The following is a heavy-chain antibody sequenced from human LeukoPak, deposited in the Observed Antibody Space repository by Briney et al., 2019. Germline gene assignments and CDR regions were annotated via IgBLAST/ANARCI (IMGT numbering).Heavy chain of an antibody. CDR2: IYYSGST. CDR1: GDSISSYY. Sequence: PSETLSLTCTVSGDSISSYYWSWIRQPPGKGLEWIGYIYYSGSTNYKPSLKSRVTISVDTSKNQFSLKLSSVTAADTAVYYCARHRAYSYSSPFDIWGQGTMVTVSS. D-gene: IGHD6-6*01. V-gene: IGHV4-59*08. CDR3: ARHRAYSYSSPFDI. J-gene: IGHJ3*02.